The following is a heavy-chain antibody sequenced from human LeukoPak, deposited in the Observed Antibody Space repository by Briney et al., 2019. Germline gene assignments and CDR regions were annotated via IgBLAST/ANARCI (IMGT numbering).Heavy chain of an antibody. V-gene: IGHV1-8*02. CDR1: GYSFPTYG. D-gene: IGHD5-12*01. J-gene: IGHJ4*02. CDR3: ARVKGGYHGVVDY. CDR2: MNPNSGNT. Sequence: ASVKVSCKTSGYSFPTYGISWVRQATGQGLECMGWMNPNSGNTGYAQKFQGRVTMTRNTSISTAYMELSSLRSEDTAVYYCARVKGGYHGVVDYWGQGTLVTVSS.